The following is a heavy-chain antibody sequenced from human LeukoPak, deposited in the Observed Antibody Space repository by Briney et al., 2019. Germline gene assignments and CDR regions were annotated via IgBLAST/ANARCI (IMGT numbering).Heavy chain of an antibody. D-gene: IGHD1-20*01. CDR1: GFTFSSYA. J-gene: IGHJ3*02. CDR3: ASGGGITGSADAFDI. CDR2: ISGSGGST. Sequence: HSGGSLRLSCAASGFTFSSYAMSWVRQAPGKGLEWVSAISGSGGSTYYADSVKGRFTISRDNSKNTLYLQMNSLRAEDTAVYYCASGGGITGSADAFDIWGQGTMVTVSS. V-gene: IGHV3-23*01.